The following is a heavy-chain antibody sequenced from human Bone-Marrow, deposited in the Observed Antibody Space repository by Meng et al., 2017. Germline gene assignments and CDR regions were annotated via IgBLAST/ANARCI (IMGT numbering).Heavy chain of an antibody. Sequence: GGSLRLSCAASGFTVSSNYMSWVRQAPGKGLEWVSVIYSGGSTYYADSVKGRFTISRDNSKNTLYLQMNSLRAEDTAVYYCVRSYDSSGYYYEYYFDYWGQGTLVTVSS. V-gene: IGHV3-66*02. CDR1: GFTVSSNY. CDR2: IYSGGST. CDR3: VRSYDSSGYYYEYYFDY. D-gene: IGHD3-22*01. J-gene: IGHJ4*02.